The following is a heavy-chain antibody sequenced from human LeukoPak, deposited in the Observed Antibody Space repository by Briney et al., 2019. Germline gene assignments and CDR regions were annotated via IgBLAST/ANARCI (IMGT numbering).Heavy chain of an antibody. D-gene: IGHD3-16*01. CDR1: GGSISSYY. CDR2: IYYSGST. CDR3: ARYMTSDAFDI. Sequence: SETLSLTCTVSGGSISSYYWSWIRQPPGKGLEWIGYIYYSGSTNYNPSLKSRVTISVDKSKNQFSLRLNSVTAADTAVYYCARYMTSDAFDIWGQGTMVTVSS. J-gene: IGHJ3*02. V-gene: IGHV4-59*12.